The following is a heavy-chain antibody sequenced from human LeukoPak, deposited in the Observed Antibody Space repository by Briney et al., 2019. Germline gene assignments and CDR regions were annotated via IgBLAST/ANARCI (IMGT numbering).Heavy chain of an antibody. Sequence: SVKVSCKASGGTFSSYAISWVRQAPGQGLEWMGRIIPIFGTANYAQKFQGRVTITTDESTSTAYMELSSLRSEDTAVYYCARTMIAKYYYYYYMDVWGKGTTVTVSS. V-gene: IGHV1-69*05. CDR1: GGTFSSYA. D-gene: IGHD3-22*01. CDR2: IIPIFGTA. J-gene: IGHJ6*03. CDR3: ARTMIAKYYYYYYMDV.